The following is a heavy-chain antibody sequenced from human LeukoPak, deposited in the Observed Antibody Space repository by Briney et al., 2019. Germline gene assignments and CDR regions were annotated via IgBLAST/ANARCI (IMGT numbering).Heavy chain of an antibody. CDR2: IIPILGIA. V-gene: IGHV1-69*10. J-gene: IGHJ3*02. CDR1: GGTFSSYA. Sequence: SVKVSCKASGGTFSSYAISWVRQAPGQGLEWMGGIIPILGIANYAQKFQGRVTITADKSTSTAYMELSSLRSEDTAVYYCAREELGPSAFDIWGQGTMVTVSS. D-gene: IGHD1-26*01. CDR3: AREELGPSAFDI.